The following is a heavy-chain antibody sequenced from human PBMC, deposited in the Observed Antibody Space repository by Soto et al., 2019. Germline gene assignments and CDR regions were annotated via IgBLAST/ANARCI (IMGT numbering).Heavy chain of an antibody. V-gene: IGHV1-18*01. D-gene: IGHD3-16*02. CDR3: ASNAGGVIVTLDY. CDR2: ISAYNGNT. J-gene: IGHJ4*02. CDR1: GYTFTMYG. Sequence: ASVKVSCKASGYTFTMYGISGVVQAPGQGRDWMGWISAYNGNTNYAQKLQGRVTMTTDTSTSTAYMELRSLRSDDTAVYYCASNAGGVIVTLDYWGQGTLVTVSS.